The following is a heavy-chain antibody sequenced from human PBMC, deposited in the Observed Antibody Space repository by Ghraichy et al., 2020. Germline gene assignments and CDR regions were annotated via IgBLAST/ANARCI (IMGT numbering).Heavy chain of an antibody. J-gene: IGHJ4*02. Sequence: GGSLRLSCAASGFTFSSYGMHWVRQAPGKGLEWVAVISYDGSNKYYADSVKGRFTISRDNSKNTLYLQMNSLRAEDTAVYYCAKGWWATVTTHFDYWGQGTLVTVSS. CDR2: ISYDGSNK. CDR1: GFTFSSYG. CDR3: AKGWWATVTTHFDY. D-gene: IGHD4-17*01. V-gene: IGHV3-30*18.